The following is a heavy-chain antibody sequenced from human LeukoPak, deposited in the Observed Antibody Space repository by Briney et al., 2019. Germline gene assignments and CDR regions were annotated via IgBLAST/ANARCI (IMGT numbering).Heavy chain of an antibody. CDR3: AKDLGNWNSEYYFDY. Sequence: PGGSLRLSCAAAGFTFSSYGMHWVRQAPGKGLEWVAFIRYDGSNKYYADSVKGRFTISRENSKNTLYLQMNSLRAEDTAVYYCAKDLGNWNSEYYFDYWGQGTLVTVSS. J-gene: IGHJ4*02. V-gene: IGHV3-30*02. CDR2: IRYDGSNK. D-gene: IGHD1-7*01. CDR1: GFTFSSYG.